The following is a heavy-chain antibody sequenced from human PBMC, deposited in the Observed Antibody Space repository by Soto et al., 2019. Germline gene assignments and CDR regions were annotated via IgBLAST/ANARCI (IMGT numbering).Heavy chain of an antibody. CDR1: GGSFSGYY. V-gene: IGHV4-34*01. D-gene: IGHD3-10*01. CDR3: ARGRLVRGYDY. Sequence: QVQLQQWGAGLLKPSETLSLTCAVYGGSFSGYYWCWIRQPPGKGLEWIGEINHSGSTNYNPSLKSRVTISVDTSKNQFSLKLSSVTAADTAVYYCARGRLVRGYDYWGQGTLVTVSS. CDR2: INHSGST. J-gene: IGHJ4*02.